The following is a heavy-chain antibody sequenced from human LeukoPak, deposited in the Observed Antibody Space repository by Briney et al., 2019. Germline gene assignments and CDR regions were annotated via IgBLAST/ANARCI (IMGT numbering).Heavy chain of an antibody. Sequence: SETLSLTCAVYGGSFSGYYWSWIRQPPGKGLEWIGSIYYSGSTYYNPSLKSRVTISVDTSKNQFSLKLSSVTAADTAVYYCARYGDYITRVDYWGQGTLVTVSS. J-gene: IGHJ4*02. CDR3: ARYGDYITRVDY. D-gene: IGHD4-17*01. CDR1: GGSFSGYY. V-gene: IGHV4-34*01. CDR2: IYYSGST.